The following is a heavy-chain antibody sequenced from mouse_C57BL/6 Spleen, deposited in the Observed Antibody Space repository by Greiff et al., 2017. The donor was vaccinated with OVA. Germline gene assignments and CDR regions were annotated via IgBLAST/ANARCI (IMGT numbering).Heavy chain of an antibody. V-gene: IGHV1-18*01. CDR1: GYTFTDYN. Sequence: VQLQQSGPELVKPGASVKIPCRASGYTFTDYNMDWVKQSHGKSLEWIGDINPNNGGTIYNQKFKGKATLTVDKSSSTAYMELRSLTSEDTAVYYCARREIYYYGSSYGNYAMDYWGQGTSVTVSS. CDR2: INPNNGGT. CDR3: ARREIYYYGSSYGNYAMDY. D-gene: IGHD1-1*01. J-gene: IGHJ4*01.